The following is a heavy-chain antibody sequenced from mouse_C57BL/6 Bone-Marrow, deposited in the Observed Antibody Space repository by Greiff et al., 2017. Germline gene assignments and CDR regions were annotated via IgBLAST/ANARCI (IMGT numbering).Heavy chain of an antibody. Sequence: VQLQQSGPVLVKPGASVKMSCKASGYTFTDYYMNWVKQSHGKSLEWIGVINPYNGGTSYNQKFKGKATLTVDTSSSTAYMELNSLTSEDSAVYYCAGLRPWFAYWGQGTLVTVSA. CDR3: AGLRPWFAY. CDR2: INPYNGGT. J-gene: IGHJ3*01. D-gene: IGHD2-4*01. V-gene: IGHV1-19*01. CDR1: GYTFTDYY.